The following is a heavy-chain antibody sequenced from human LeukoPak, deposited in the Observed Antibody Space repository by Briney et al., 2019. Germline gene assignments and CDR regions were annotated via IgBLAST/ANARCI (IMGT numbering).Heavy chain of an antibody. CDR2: INWNGGST. Sequence: GGSLRLSCAAYGFTFDDYGMSWVRQAPGKGLEWVSGINWNGGSTGYADSVKGRFTISRDNAKNSLYLQMNSLRAEDTALYYCAREYCTNGVCYQAAFDYWGQGTLVTVSS. CDR1: GFTFDDYG. D-gene: IGHD2-8*01. CDR3: AREYCTNGVCYQAAFDY. V-gene: IGHV3-20*04. J-gene: IGHJ4*02.